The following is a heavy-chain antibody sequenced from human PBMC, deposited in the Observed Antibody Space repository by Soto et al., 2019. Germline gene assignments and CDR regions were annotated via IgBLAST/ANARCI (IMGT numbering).Heavy chain of an antibody. CDR3: ARTDQPSEFYWYFEL. CDR2: IYYSGST. CDR1: GGSISSGGYY. J-gene: IGHJ2*01. Sequence: SETLSLTCTVSGGSISSGGYYWSWIRQHPGKGLEWIGYIYYSGSTYYNPSLKSRVTISVDTSKNQFSLKLSSVTAADTAVYYCARTDQPSEFYWYFELWGSGTLVTVAS. D-gene: IGHD2-2*01. V-gene: IGHV4-31*03.